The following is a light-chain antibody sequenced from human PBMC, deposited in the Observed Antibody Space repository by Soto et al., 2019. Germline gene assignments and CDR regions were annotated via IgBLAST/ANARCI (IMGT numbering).Light chain of an antibody. J-gene: IGLJ1*01. CDR2: GNN. V-gene: IGLV1-44*01. CDR3: EAWDDSLNGYV. CDR1: SSNIGTNP. Sequence: QSVLTQPPSASGTPGQTVTIYCSGSSSNIGTNPINWYQQFPGTAPKVLIFGNNQRPSGVPDRFSGSKSGTSASLAMSGLQSEDEADYFCEAWDDSLNGYVFGTGTKLTVL.